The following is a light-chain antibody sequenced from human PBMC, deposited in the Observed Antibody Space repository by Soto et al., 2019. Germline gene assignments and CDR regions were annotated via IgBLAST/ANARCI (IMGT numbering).Light chain of an antibody. CDR3: QSYDSSLSGYV. CDR2: GNS. J-gene: IGLJ1*01. V-gene: IGLV1-40*01. CDR1: SSNIGAGYD. Sequence: QCVLTQPPSVSGAPGQRVTISCTRSSSNIGAGYDVHWYQQLPGTAPKLLIYGNSNRPSGVPDRFSGSKSGTSASLAITGLQAEDEADYYCQSYDSSLSGYVFGTGTKLTVL.